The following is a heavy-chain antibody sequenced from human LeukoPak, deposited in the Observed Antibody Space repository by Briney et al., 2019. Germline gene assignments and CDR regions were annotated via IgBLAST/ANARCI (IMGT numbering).Heavy chain of an antibody. J-gene: IGHJ3*02. Sequence: GGSLRLSCSASGFTFSTNSMHWVRQAPGKGLEFVSAITSNGGSTYYADSVKGRFTISRDNSKNTLYLQMSSLRAEDTAVYYCARDGMGGIKAFDIWGQGTMVTVSS. D-gene: IGHD3-16*01. CDR1: GFTFSTNS. CDR2: ITSNGGST. CDR3: ARDGMGGIKAFDI. V-gene: IGHV3-64D*08.